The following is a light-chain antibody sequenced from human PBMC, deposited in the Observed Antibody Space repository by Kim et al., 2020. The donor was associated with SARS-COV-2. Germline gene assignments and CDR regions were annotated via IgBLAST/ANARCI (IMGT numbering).Light chain of an antibody. CDR1: SSNIGAGYD. Sequence: QRVTISCTGSSSNIGAGYDLHWYQQLPGTAPKLLIYGNSNRPSGVPDRFSGSKSGTSASLATTGLQAEDEAGYSCQSYDSSLSGSVFGGGTQLTVL. V-gene: IGLV1-40*01. CDR2: GNS. CDR3: QSYDSSLSGSV. J-gene: IGLJ2*01.